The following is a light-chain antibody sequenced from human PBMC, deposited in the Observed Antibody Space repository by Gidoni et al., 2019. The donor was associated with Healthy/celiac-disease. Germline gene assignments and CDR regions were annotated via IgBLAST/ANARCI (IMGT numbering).Light chain of an antibody. CDR1: SSDVGGYNY. V-gene: IGLV2-11*01. CDR3: CSYAGSYTLWV. J-gene: IGLJ3*02. CDR2: DVS. Sequence: QSALTQLRSVSGSPGQSVTISCTGTSSDVGGYNYVSWYQQHPGKAPKLMIYDVSKRPSGVPDRFSGSKSGNTASLTISGLQAEDEADYYCCSYAGSYTLWVFGGGTKLTVL.